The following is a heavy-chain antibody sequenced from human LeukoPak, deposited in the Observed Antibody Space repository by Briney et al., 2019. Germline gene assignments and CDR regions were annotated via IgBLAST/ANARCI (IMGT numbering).Heavy chain of an antibody. CDR1: GFTFNTFN. V-gene: IGHV3-23*01. CDR3: GKTTVGYSSGQKPAWPVDY. CDR2: IFGSGGSP. J-gene: IGHJ4*02. Sequence: GGSLRLSCAAPGFTFNTFNMNWVRQAPGKGLEWVAGIFGSGGSPHYADPVKGRFTISRDNSRNTVYLQINSLRAEDTAVYYCGKTTVGYSSGQKPAWPVDYWGQGTLVTVSS. D-gene: IGHD5-18*01.